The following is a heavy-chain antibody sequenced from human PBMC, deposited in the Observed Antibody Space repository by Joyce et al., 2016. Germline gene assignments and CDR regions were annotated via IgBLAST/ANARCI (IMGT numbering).Heavy chain of an antibody. Sequence: QVQLVQSGDEVKKPGASVKVSCRASGHTLITYGINWVRQAPGQGLEWMGWISSYNANTNYAQKRQGRLTMTTDRSTSTTYMELRSLRSDDTAVYYWATGIAAAGPNNYWGQGALVTVSS. CDR1: GHTLITYG. CDR3: ATGIAAAGPNNY. J-gene: IGHJ4*02. D-gene: IGHD6-13*01. V-gene: IGHV1-18*01. CDR2: ISSYNANT.